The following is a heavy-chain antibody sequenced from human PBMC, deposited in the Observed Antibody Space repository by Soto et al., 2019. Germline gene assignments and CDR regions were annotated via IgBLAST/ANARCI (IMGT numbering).Heavy chain of an antibody. V-gene: IGHV1-18*01. CDR3: VRGGFAYGYLDY. J-gene: IGHJ4*02. Sequence: ASVQVSCKTSGYTYSSYGIVWVRQAPGQGLEWLGWISTYNVDTKYADKFQGRLTMSSDTSTTTAFMELRRLRSDDTAVYYCVRGGFAYGYLDYWGQGTLGTV. D-gene: IGHD5-18*01. CDR1: GYTYSSYG. CDR2: ISTYNVDT.